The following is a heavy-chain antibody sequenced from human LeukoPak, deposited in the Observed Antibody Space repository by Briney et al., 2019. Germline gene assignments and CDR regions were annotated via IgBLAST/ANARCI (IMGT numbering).Heavy chain of an antibody. Sequence: PSETLSLTCTVSGGSISSSNYYWGWIRQPPGKGLEWIGSIYYSGNTYYNPSLKSRVTISVDASKNQFSLKLSSVTAADTAVYYCAKDRFDGSGSQFDSWGQGSLVIVSS. CDR1: GGSISSSNYY. CDR3: AKDRFDGSGSQFDS. D-gene: IGHD3-10*01. V-gene: IGHV4-39*07. J-gene: IGHJ4*02. CDR2: IYYSGNT.